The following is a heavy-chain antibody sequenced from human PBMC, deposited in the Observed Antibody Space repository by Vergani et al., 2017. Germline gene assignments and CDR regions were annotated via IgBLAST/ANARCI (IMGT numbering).Heavy chain of an antibody. CDR3: ARASQCINCYSEGPNGPGYYYMDV. Sequence: QVQLQESGPGLLKPSQTLSLTCTVSGASVSRGTYYWTWIRQPAGKKLEWIVRMYTSGHTIYNPSLESRVTMSVDTSKNQFSLQLSSVTAGEMAVYYCARASQCINCYSEGPNGPGYYYMDVWGKGTTVTVSS. CDR2: MYTSGHT. D-gene: IGHD2-21*01. CDR1: GASVSRGTYY. V-gene: IGHV4-61*02. J-gene: IGHJ6*03.